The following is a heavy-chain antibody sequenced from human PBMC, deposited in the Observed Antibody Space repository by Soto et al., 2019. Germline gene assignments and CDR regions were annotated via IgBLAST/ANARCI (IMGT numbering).Heavy chain of an antibody. D-gene: IGHD3-3*01. J-gene: IGHJ4*02. CDR1: GFTFSSYA. CDR2: ISYDGSNK. Sequence: GGSLRLSCAASGFTFSSYAMHWVRQAPGKGLEWVAVISYDGSNKYYADSVKGRFTISRDNSKNTLYLQMNSLRAEDTAVYYCARVVEMGTIFGVAIGYWGQGTLVTVSS. V-gene: IGHV3-30-3*01. CDR3: ARVVEMGTIFGVAIGY.